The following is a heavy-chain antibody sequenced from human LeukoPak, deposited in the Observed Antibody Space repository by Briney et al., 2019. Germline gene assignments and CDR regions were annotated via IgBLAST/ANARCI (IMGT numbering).Heavy chain of an antibody. CDR1: GFTFSSYG. CDR2: IWYDGSKK. V-gene: IGHV3-33*01. Sequence: GGSLRLSCAASGFTFSSYGMHWVRQAPGKGLEWVAVIWYDGSKKYYADSVKGRFTISRDNSKNTLYLQINSLRAEDTAVYSCAREFIGYCSSTSCFSFGYWGQGTLVTVSS. CDR3: AREFIGYCSSTSCFSFGY. J-gene: IGHJ4*02. D-gene: IGHD2-2*01.